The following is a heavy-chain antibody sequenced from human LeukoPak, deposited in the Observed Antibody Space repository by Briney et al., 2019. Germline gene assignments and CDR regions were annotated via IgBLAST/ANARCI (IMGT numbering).Heavy chain of an antibody. J-gene: IGHJ6*04. V-gene: IGHV4-39*07. CDR2: IHYSGST. Sequence: SETLSLTCTVSGGSISTYYWGWIRQPPGKGLEWIGSIHYSGSTNYNPSLKSRVTMSVDTSKNQFSLKLSSVTAADTAVYYCARDNQGLDVWGKGTTVTISS. CDR3: ARDNQGLDV. D-gene: IGHD1-14*01. CDR1: GGSISTYY.